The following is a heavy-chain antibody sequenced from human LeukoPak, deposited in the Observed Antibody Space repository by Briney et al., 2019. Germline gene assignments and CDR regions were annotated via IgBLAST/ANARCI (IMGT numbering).Heavy chain of an antibody. V-gene: IGHV4-59*01. Sequence: ASETQSLTCTVSGGSISSYYWSWIRQPPGKGLEWIGNIYYSGSTNYNPSLKSRVTILVDTAKSRFSLKLSSVTAADTAVYYCARDTGTRGFDYWGQGTLVTVSS. CDR3: ARDTGTRGFDY. CDR2: IYYSGST. J-gene: IGHJ4*02. D-gene: IGHD2-8*01. CDR1: GGSISSYY.